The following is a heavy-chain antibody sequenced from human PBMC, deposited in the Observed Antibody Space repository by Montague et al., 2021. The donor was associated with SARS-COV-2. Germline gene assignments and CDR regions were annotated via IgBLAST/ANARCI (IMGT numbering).Heavy chain of an antibody. CDR1: GFTVSSNY. D-gene: IGHD2-15*01. Sequence: SLRLSCPASGFTVSSNYMSWVRQAPGKGLEWVSVIYSGGSTYYADSVKGRFTISRDNSKNTLYLQMNSLRAEDTAVYYCASLGYCSGGSCSTDWFDPWGQGTLVTVSS. V-gene: IGHV3-66*02. CDR3: ASLGYCSGGSCSTDWFDP. CDR2: IYSGGST. J-gene: IGHJ5*02.